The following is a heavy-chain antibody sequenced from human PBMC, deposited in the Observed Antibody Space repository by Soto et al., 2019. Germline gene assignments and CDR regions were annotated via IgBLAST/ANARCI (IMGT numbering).Heavy chain of an antibody. Sequence: SETLSLTCTVSGGSISSYYWSWIRQPPGKGLEWIGYIYYSGSTNYNPSPKSRVTISVDTSKNQFSLELRSVTTAETDVYYFAMFIPPSTQTTSNLFDPWGQGTLVTVSS. V-gene: IGHV4-59*01. CDR1: GGSISSYY. CDR2: IYYSGST. CDR3: AMFIPPSTQTTSNLFDP. J-gene: IGHJ5*02. D-gene: IGHD1-1*01.